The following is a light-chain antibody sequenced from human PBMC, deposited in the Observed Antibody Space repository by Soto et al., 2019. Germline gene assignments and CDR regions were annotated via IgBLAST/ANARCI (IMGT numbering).Light chain of an antibody. CDR3: QQYNSYWT. V-gene: IGKV1-5*01. CDR1: QSIRSW. J-gene: IGKJ1*01. Sequence: DIQMTQSPSTLSASVGDRVTITCRASQSIRSWLAWYQQKPGKAPKLLIYDASSLESGVQSRFSGSRSGTEFTLTISSLQPDDFATYCCQQYNSYWTFGQGTKVEIK. CDR2: DAS.